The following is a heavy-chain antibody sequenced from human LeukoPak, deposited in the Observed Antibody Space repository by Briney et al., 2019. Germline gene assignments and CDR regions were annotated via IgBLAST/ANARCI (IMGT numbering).Heavy chain of an antibody. CDR1: GYTFTGYY. Sequence: ASVKVSCKASGYTFTGYYMHWVRQAPGQGLEWMGWINPNSGVTKYEQKFQGRVTMTRDTSISTAYLELSSLRSDDTAMYFCATGRGYISGDYPDDVFEIWGQGTMIIVSS. J-gene: IGHJ3*02. V-gene: IGHV1-2*02. CDR2: INPNSGVT. D-gene: IGHD2-15*01. CDR3: ATGRGYISGDYPDDVFEI.